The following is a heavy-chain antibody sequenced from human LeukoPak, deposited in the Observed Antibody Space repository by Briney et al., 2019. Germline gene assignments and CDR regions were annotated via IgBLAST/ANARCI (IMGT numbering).Heavy chain of an antibody. Sequence: ETLSLTCAVSGYSISSGYYWGWIRQPPGKGLEWIGSIYHSGSTYYNPSLKSRVTISVDTSKNQFSLKLSSVTAADTAVYYCARHNLVPAASFDYWGQGTLVTVSS. CDR3: ARHNLVPAASFDY. CDR1: GYSISSGYY. CDR2: IYHSGST. V-gene: IGHV4-38-2*01. D-gene: IGHD2-2*01. J-gene: IGHJ4*02.